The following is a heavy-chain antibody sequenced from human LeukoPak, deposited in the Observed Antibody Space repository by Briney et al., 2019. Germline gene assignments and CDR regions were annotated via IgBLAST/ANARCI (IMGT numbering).Heavy chain of an antibody. V-gene: IGHV4-59*12. J-gene: IGHJ3*02. D-gene: IGHD5-18*01. CDR2: IYYSGST. CDR3: ARGNTAMVRAFDI. Sequence: SETLSLTCTVSGGSISSYYWSWIRQPPGKGLEWIGYIYYSGSTNYNPSLKSRVTISVDTSKNQFSLKLSSVTAADTAVYYCARGNTAMVRAFDIWGQGTMVTVSS. CDR1: GGSISSYY.